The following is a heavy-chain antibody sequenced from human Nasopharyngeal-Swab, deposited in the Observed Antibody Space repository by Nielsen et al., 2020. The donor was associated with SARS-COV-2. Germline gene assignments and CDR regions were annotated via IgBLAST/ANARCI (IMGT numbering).Heavy chain of an antibody. D-gene: IGHD1-1*01. J-gene: IGHJ6*03. CDR1: GYTLTELS. CDR2: FDPEDGET. V-gene: IGHV1-24*01. Sequence: ASVKVSCKVSGYTLTELSMHWVRQAPGKGLEWMGGFDPEDGETIYAQKFQGRVTMTEDTSTDTAYMELSSLRSEDTAVYYCARDQTGTGYYYYYMDVWGKGTTVTVSS. CDR3: ARDQTGTGYYYYYMDV.